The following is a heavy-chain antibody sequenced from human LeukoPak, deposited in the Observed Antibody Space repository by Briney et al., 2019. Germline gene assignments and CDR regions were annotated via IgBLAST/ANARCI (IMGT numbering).Heavy chain of an antibody. CDR3: ARGIADPYSFDS. D-gene: IGHD6-13*01. Sequence: SETLSLTCTVSGGPINFYYWSWIRQPAGKGLEWIGRIYSTGSTNYSPSLKSRVTMSVDKSKNQFSLNLSSVTAADTAVYYCARGIADPYSFDSWGQGTLVTVSS. J-gene: IGHJ4*02. CDR1: GGPINFYY. CDR2: IYSTGST. V-gene: IGHV4-4*07.